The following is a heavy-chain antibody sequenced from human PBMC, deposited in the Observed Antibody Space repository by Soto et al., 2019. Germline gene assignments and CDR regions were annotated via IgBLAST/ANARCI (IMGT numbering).Heavy chain of an antibody. CDR3: ARGEYSSSAGINY. Sequence: GGSLRLSCAASGFTFSSYGMHWVRQAPGKGLEWVAIISYDGRNKYYADSVKGRFTISRDNSKNTLFLQMNSLRDDDTAVYYCARGEYSSSAGINYWVQGTPVTVSS. D-gene: IGHD6-6*01. V-gene: IGHV3-30*03. CDR1: GFTFSSYG. J-gene: IGHJ4*02. CDR2: ISYDGRNK.